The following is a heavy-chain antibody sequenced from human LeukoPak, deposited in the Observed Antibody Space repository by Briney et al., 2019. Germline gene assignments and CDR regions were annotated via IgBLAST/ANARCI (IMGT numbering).Heavy chain of an antibody. CDR2: ISGGGGSS. J-gene: IGHJ4*02. V-gene: IGHV3-23*01. D-gene: IGHD6-19*01. Sequence: GGSLRLSCAASGFTFSSYPMSWVRQAPGKGLEWVSAISGGGGSSYYADSVKGRFTISRDNSKNTLYLQMNSLRAEDTAVYYCARDMAGPPLFYYWGQGTLVTVSS. CDR3: ARDMAGPPLFYY. CDR1: GFTFSSYP.